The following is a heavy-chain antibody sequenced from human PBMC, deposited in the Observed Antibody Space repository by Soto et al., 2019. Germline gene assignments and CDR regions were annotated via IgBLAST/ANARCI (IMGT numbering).Heavy chain of an antibody. CDR3: AKDRRPIAVAGAIDN. V-gene: IGHV3-9*01. CDR1: GFRFDDFA. D-gene: IGHD6-19*01. Sequence: EIQLAESGGGLVQPGRSLRLSCEGSGFRFDDFAMHWVRQTPGKGLEWVSGISWNSGTVAYADSVKGRFTISRDNAKNSLHLQINSLRAEDTALYYCAKDRRPIAVAGAIDNWGQGTMVTVSS. CDR2: ISWNSGTV. J-gene: IGHJ3*02.